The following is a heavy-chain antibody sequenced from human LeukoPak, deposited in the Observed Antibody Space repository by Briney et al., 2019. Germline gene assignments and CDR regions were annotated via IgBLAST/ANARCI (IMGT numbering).Heavy chain of an antibody. D-gene: IGHD3-10*01. CDR3: ARDRRDYYGSGSYPPPGHYFDY. CDR2: IYYRGST. J-gene: IGHJ4*02. Sequence: PSETLSLTCTVSGGSISSYYWSWIRQPPGKGLEWIGYIYYRGSTNYNPSLKSRVTISVDTSKNQFSLKLSSVTAADTAVYYCARDRRDYYGSGSYPPPGHYFDYWGQGTLVTVSS. V-gene: IGHV4-59*01. CDR1: GGSISSYY.